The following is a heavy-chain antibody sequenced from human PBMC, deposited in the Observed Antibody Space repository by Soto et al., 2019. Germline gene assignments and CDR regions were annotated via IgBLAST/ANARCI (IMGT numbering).Heavy chain of an antibody. V-gene: IGHV1-3*01. J-gene: IGHJ6*03. CDR2: INAGNGNT. D-gene: IGHD2-8*01. CDR3: ARAAYCTSPIRYPLGYNMDV. CDR1: GYTFTDYA. Sequence: QVQLVQSGAEVKKPGASVKVSCKASGYTFTDYAIHWVRQAPGQRLEWMGWINAGNGNTVYSQKFQGRITITRDTSASIAYVELSTLTSEDTAVFYCARAAYCTSPIRYPLGYNMDVWGKGTTVTVSS.